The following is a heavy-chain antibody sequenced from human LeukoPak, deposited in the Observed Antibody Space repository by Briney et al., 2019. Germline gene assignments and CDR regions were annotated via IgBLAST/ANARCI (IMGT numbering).Heavy chain of an antibody. V-gene: IGHV3-30*18. CDR1: GFTFSSYS. J-gene: IGHJ6*03. CDR3: AKDFDGLWNSSPLYYMDV. D-gene: IGHD6-13*01. CDR2: ISYDGSNK. Sequence: PGGSLRLSCAASGFTFSSYSMNWVRQAPGKGLEWVAVISYDGSNKYYADSVKGRFTISRDNSKNTLYLQMNSLRAEDTAMYYCAKDFDGLWNSSPLYYMDVWGKGTTVTVSS.